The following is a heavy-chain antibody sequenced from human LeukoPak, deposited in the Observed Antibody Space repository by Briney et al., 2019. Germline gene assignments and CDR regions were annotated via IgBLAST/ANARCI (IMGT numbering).Heavy chain of an antibody. D-gene: IGHD1-26*01. Sequence: PGGSLSLSCAASGFPFSSNSRNWFRQPPGKGLGWVSSISSSSSYIYYADSVKGRFTISRDNAKNSLYLQMNSLRAEDAAVYYCARGGPWELPLDYWGQGTLVTVSS. CDR1: GFPFSSNS. V-gene: IGHV3-21*01. CDR3: ARGGPWELPLDY. J-gene: IGHJ4*02. CDR2: ISSSSSYI.